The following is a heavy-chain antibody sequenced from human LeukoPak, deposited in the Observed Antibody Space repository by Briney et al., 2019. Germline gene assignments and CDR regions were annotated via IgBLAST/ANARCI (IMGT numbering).Heavy chain of an antibody. CDR3: AKDLSRFPRLNIVATEGGTDY. D-gene: IGHD5-12*01. V-gene: IGHV3-23*01. CDR1: GFTFRSYA. CDR2: ISDSGDGT. Sequence: GGSLRLSCAGSGFTFRSYAMSWVRQSPVKGLEWVSAISDSGDGTYYADSVKGRFTISRDNSKNTLYLQMNSLRAEDTAVYYCAKDLSRFPRLNIVATEGGTDYWGQGTLVTVSS. J-gene: IGHJ4*02.